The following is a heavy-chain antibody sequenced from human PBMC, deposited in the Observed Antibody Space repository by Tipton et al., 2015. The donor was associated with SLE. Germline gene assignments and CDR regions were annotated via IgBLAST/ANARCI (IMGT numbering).Heavy chain of an antibody. CDR1: GGSISSHY. Sequence: GLVKPSETLSLTCTVSGGSISSHYWSWIRQPPGKGLEWIGYIYYSGSTNYNPSPKSRVTISVDTSKNQFSLKLSSVTAADTAVYYCARDGITFGGVIARGWFDPWGQGTLVTVSS. CDR2: IYYSGST. J-gene: IGHJ5*02. CDR3: ARDGITFGGVIARGWFDP. D-gene: IGHD3-16*02. V-gene: IGHV4-59*11.